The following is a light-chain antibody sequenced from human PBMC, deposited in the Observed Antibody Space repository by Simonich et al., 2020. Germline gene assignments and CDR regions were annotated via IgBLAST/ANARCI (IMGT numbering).Light chain of an antibody. V-gene: IGLV2-14*01. Sequence: QSALTQHPSASGSPGQSITISCTGTSSDVGGYNYVSWYQQHPGKAPKLMIYDVSNRPSGVSNRFSGSKSGNTASLTISGLQAEDEADYYCSSYTSSSTNWVFGGGTKLTVL. J-gene: IGLJ3*02. CDR3: SSYTSSSTNWV. CDR1: SSDVGGYNY. CDR2: DVS.